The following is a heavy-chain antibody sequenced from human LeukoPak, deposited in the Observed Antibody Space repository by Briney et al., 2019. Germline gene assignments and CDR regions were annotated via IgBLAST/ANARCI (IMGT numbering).Heavy chain of an antibody. Sequence: GGSLRLSCAASGFTFSSYAMHWVRQAPGKGLEWVAVISYDGSNKYYADSVKGRFTISRDNSKNTLYLQMNSLRAEDTAVYYCAREQYQPLLYLDYWGQGTLVTVSS. V-gene: IGHV3-30-3*01. J-gene: IGHJ4*02. D-gene: IGHD2-2*01. CDR1: GFTFSSYA. CDR3: AREQYQPLLYLDY. CDR2: ISYDGSNK.